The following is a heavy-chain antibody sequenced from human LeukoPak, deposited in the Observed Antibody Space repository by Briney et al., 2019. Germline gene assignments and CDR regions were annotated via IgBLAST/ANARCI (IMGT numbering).Heavy chain of an antibody. V-gene: IGHV3-48*02. Sequence: SGGSLRLSCAASGFTFSSYSMNWVRQAPGKGLEWVSYISSSSSTIYYADSVKDRFTISRDNAKNSLYLQMNSLRDEDTAVYYCARVAFDIVVVPAAIKPRNWFDPWGQGTLVTVSS. CDR1: GFTFSSYS. J-gene: IGHJ5*02. CDR3: ARVAFDIVVVPAAIKPRNWFDP. D-gene: IGHD2-2*01. CDR2: ISSSSSTI.